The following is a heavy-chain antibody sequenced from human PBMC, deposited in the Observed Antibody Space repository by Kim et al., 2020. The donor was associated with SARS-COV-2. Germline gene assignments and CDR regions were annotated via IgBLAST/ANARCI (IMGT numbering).Heavy chain of an antibody. CDR3: AKEMIVVVTQDY. CDR2: ISYDGSNK. Sequence: GGSLRLSCAASGFTFSSYGMHWVRQAPGKGLEWVAVISYDGSNKYYADSVKGRFTISRDNSKNTLYLQMNSLRAEDTAVYYCAKEMIVVVTQDYWGQGTLVTVSS. V-gene: IGHV3-30*18. D-gene: IGHD3-22*01. CDR1: GFTFSSYG. J-gene: IGHJ4*02.